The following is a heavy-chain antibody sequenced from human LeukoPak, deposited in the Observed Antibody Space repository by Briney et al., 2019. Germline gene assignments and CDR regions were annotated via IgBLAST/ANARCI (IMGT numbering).Heavy chain of an antibody. D-gene: IGHD3-3*01. CDR3: AKGGPSVRFLEWLFTD. CDR1: GFTFTSHA. V-gene: IGHV3-23*01. J-gene: IGHJ4*02. Sequence: QTGGSLRLSCAASGFTFTSHAMSWVRQAPGKGLQWVSTITWGGDTTYYADSVKGQFTSSRDNSKNTLYLQMSSLRAEDSAVYYCAKGGPSVRFLEWLFTDWGQGTLVTVSS. CDR2: ITWGGDTT.